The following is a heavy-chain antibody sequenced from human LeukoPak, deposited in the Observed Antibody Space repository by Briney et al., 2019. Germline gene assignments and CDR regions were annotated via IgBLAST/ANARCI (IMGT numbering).Heavy chain of an antibody. Sequence: GGSLRLSCAASGFTFSSYGMHWVRQAPGKGLEWVAVIWYDGSNKYYADSVKGRFTISRGNSKNTLYLQMNSLRAEDTAVYYCAKTKGYSYGYYFDYWGQGTLVTVSS. J-gene: IGHJ4*02. CDR2: IWYDGSNK. CDR3: AKTKGYSYGYYFDY. CDR1: GFTFSSYG. V-gene: IGHV3-33*06. D-gene: IGHD5-18*01.